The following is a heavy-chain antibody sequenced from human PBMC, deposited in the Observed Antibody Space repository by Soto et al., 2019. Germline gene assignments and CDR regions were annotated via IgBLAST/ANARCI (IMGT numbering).Heavy chain of an antibody. CDR2: IYYSGST. CDR1: GGSISSGGYY. V-gene: IGHV4-31*03. J-gene: IGHJ4*02. Sequence: QVQLQESGPGLVKPSQTLSLTCTVSGGSISSGGYYWSWIRQHPGKGLEWIGYIYYSGSTYYNPSLKSRVTIPVDTSKSQFSLKLSSVTAADTAVYYCAREPSYRSSSHEDYWCQGTLVTVSS. D-gene: IGHD6-6*01. CDR3: AREPSYRSSSHEDY.